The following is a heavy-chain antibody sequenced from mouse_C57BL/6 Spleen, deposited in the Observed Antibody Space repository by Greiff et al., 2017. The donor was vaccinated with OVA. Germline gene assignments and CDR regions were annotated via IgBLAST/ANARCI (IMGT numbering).Heavy chain of an antibody. Sequence: EVQLVESGPGLVKPSQSLSLTCSVTGYSITSGYYWNWIRQFPGNQLAWVGYISYDGSNNYNASLKNRFSITRDTSKNTFFLKLNSVTTEDTATSYCARDGGFGSPWFAYWGQGTLVTVSA. CDR2: ISYDGSN. D-gene: IGHD1-1*01. CDR1: GYSITSGYY. V-gene: IGHV3-6*01. CDR3: ARDGGFGSPWFAY. J-gene: IGHJ3*01.